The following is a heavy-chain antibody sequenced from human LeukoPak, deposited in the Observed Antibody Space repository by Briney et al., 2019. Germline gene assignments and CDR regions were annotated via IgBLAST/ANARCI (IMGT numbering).Heavy chain of an antibody. CDR3: ARDGDYVDTAMVPGDY. D-gene: IGHD5-18*01. CDR2: ISYDGSNK. Sequence: GGSLRLSCAASGFTFSSYAMHWVRQAPGKGLEWVAVISYDGSNKYYADSVKGRFTISRDNSKNTLYLQMNSPRAEDTAVYYCARDGDYVDTAMVPGDYWGQGTLVTVSS. J-gene: IGHJ4*02. V-gene: IGHV3-30-3*01. CDR1: GFTFSSYA.